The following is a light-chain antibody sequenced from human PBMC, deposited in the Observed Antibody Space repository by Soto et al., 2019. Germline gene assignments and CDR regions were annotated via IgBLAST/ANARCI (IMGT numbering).Light chain of an antibody. J-gene: IGKJ4*01. CDR1: QGISSY. CDR2: AAS. V-gene: IGKV1-8*01. Sequence: AIRMTQSPSSLSASTGDRVTITCRASQGISSYLAWYQQKPGKAPKLLIYAASTLQSGVPSRFSGSGSGTEFTLTISSLQPEDFATYYCQQFNNFPVTFGGGTKVDIK. CDR3: QQFNNFPVT.